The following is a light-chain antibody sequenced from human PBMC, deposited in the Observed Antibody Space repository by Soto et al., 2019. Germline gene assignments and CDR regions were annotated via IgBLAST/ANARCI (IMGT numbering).Light chain of an antibody. CDR2: GAS. CDR3: QQYGNSPPSVT. V-gene: IGKV3-20*01. J-gene: IGKJ3*01. Sequence: EIVLMQSPNTLSLSPGETATLSCRASQSVSSGYLVWYQQKPGQAPRLLIYGASTRATGIPDRFSGSGSGTDFTLTISRLEPEDFAMYYCQQYGNSPPSVTFGPGTKVDIK. CDR1: QSVSSGY.